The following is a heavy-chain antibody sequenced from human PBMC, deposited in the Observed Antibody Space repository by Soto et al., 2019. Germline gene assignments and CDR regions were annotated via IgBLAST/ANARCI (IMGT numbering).Heavy chain of an antibody. Sequence: QIQLMQSGAEVKKPGASVKVSCKASGYTFTSYGIHWVRQAPGQRLEWTRWINAGNGNTKYSEKFQGRVTITRDTSASTAYLELSILRSEDPAVDYCARDPNDSSAYYQRYYYGMDVWGQGTTVTVSS. CDR1: GYTFTSYG. D-gene: IGHD3-22*01. J-gene: IGHJ6*02. CDR2: INAGNGNT. CDR3: ARDPNDSSAYYQRYYYGMDV. V-gene: IGHV1-3*01.